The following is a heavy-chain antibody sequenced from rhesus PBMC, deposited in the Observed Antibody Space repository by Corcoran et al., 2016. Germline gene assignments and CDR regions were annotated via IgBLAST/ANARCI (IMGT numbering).Heavy chain of an antibody. V-gene: IGHV4-76*01. CDR1: GGSISSGYD. Sequence: QVQLQESGPGVVKPSETLSLTCAVSGGSISSGYDWSWIRQPPGKGLEWIGYIYGSSGSTNYNPSLKNRVTMSKHASKNQFALKLSSVTAADTAVYYCATRGEYSHVFDYWGQGVLVTVSS. CDR3: ATRGEYSHVFDY. CDR2: IYGSSGST. J-gene: IGHJ4*01. D-gene: IGHD4-23*01.